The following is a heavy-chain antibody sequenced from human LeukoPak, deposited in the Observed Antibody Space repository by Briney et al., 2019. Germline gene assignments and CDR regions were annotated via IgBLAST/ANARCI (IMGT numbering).Heavy chain of an antibody. CDR2: IYTSGST. CDR1: GGSISSGSYY. D-gene: IGHD3-10*01. Sequence: SQTLSLTCTVSGGSISSGSYYWSWIRQPAGKGLEWIGRIYTSGSTNYNPSLKSRVTISVDTSKNQFSLKLSSVTAADTDVYYCARAPYYGWFGVDYWGQGTLVTVSS. J-gene: IGHJ4*02. V-gene: IGHV4-61*02. CDR3: ARAPYYGWFGVDY.